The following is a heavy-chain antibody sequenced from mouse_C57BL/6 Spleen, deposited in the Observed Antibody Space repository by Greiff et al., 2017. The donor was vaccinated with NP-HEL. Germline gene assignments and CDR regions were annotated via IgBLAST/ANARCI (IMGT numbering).Heavy chain of an antibody. Sequence: EVKVVESGGGLVQPGGSLKLSCAASGFTFSDYYMYWVRQTPEKRLEWVAYISNGGGSTYYPDTVKGRFTISRDNAKNTLYLQMSRLKSEDTAMYYCARHSSGFAYWGQGTLVTVSA. CDR3: ARHSSGFAY. D-gene: IGHD3-2*02. J-gene: IGHJ3*01. CDR1: GFTFSDYY. CDR2: ISNGGGST. V-gene: IGHV5-12*01.